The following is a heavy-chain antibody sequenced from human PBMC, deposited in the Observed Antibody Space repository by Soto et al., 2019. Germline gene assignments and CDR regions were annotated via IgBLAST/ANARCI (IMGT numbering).Heavy chain of an antibody. V-gene: IGHV3-7*05. D-gene: IGHD6-6*01. Sequence: EVQLVESGGGLVQPGGSLRLSCTASGFTFRIYWMSWVRQAPGKGLEWVANIKEDGSGKYYVDSVKGRFTISRDNAKNSLYLQMNSLRAEDTAVYYCARVGDGYSSSSTDYWGQGTLVTVSS. CDR3: ARVGDGYSSSSTDY. J-gene: IGHJ4*02. CDR1: GFTFRIYW. CDR2: IKEDGSGK.